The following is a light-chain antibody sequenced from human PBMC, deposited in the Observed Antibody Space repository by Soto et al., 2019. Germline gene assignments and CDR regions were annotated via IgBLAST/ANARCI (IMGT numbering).Light chain of an antibody. CDR1: QSINRL. CDR2: DAS. Sequence: DIQMTQSPSTLSASVGDRVTITCRASQSINRLLAWYQQKPGKAPRLLIYDASTLESGVPSRFSGSGSGTEFTLTISSLQPEDFATYCCQHYSTVWSFGQGTKVDIK. CDR3: QHYSTVWS. J-gene: IGKJ1*01. V-gene: IGKV1-5*01.